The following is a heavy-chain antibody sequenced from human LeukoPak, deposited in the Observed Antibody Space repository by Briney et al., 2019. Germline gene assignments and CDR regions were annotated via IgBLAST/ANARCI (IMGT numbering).Heavy chain of an antibody. D-gene: IGHD3-3*01. CDR2: VDPNSEGT. V-gene: IGHV1-2*02. J-gene: IGHJ6*02. CDR3: ARVRFFYYSMDV. Sequence: ASVKVSCKASGYTFTDCYIHWVRQVPGQGLEWMGWVDPNSEGTNYAQKFQGRVTVTRDTSISTAYMELSRLRSDDTAVYYCARVRFFYYSMDVWGQGTTVTVSS. CDR1: GYTFTDCY.